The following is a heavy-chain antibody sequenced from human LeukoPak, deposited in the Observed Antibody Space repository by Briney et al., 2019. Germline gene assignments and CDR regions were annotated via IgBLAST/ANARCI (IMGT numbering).Heavy chain of an antibody. D-gene: IGHD6-13*01. CDR2: ISGSGGST. J-gene: IGHJ5*02. V-gene: IGHV3-23*01. Sequence: LGGSLRLSCAASGFTFSSYAMSWVRQAPGKGLEWVSAISGSGGSTYYADSVKGRFTISRDNSKNTLYLQMNSLRAEDTAVYYCAKDGYSSSWYWFDPWGQGTLVTVSS. CDR1: GFTFSSYA. CDR3: AKDGYSSSWYWFDP.